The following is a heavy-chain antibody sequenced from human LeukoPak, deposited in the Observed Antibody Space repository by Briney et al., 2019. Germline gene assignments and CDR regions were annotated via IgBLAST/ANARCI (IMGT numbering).Heavy chain of an antibody. J-gene: IGHJ6*03. D-gene: IGHD4-17*01. V-gene: IGHV3-7*01. CDR1: GFTFSSYW. CDR3: ARWRYGDYFAYYYYMDV. Sequence: GGSLRLSCAASGFTFSSYWMSWVRQAPGKGLEWVANIKQDGSEKYYVDSVKGRFTISRDNAKNSLYLQMNSLRAEDTAVYYCARWRYGDYFAYYYYMDVWGKGTTVTISS. CDR2: IKQDGSEK.